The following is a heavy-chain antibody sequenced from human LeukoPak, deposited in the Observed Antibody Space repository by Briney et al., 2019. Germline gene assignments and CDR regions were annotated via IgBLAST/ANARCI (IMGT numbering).Heavy chain of an antibody. CDR1: GVSFSGYY. D-gene: IGHD1-26*01. CDR2: INHSGST. Sequence: SETLSLTCAVYGVSFSGYYWGWIRQPPGKGLEWIGEINHSGSTNYSPSLKSRVTISVDTSKNQFSLKLSSVTAADTAVYYCARAPRREQSFDYWGQGTLVTVSS. J-gene: IGHJ4*02. CDR3: ARAPRREQSFDY. V-gene: IGHV4-34*01.